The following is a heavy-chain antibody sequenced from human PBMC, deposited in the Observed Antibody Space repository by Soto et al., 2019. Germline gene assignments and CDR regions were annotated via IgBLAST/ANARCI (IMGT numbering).Heavy chain of an antibody. Sequence: PSETLSLTCTVSGGSISSGGYYWSWIRQHPGKGLEWIGYIYYSGSTYYNPSLKSRVTISVDTSKNQFSLKLSSVTAADTAVYYCAGKTGYYKAPLREYFQHWGQGTLVTVSS. CDR2: IYYSGST. J-gene: IGHJ1*01. CDR3: AGKTGYYKAPLREYFQH. V-gene: IGHV4-31*03. D-gene: IGHD3-9*01. CDR1: GGSISSGGYY.